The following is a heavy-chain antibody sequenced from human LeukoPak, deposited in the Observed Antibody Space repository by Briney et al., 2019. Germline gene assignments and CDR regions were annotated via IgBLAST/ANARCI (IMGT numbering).Heavy chain of an antibody. CDR2: IYYSGST. CDR1: GGSISNKY. Sequence: PSETLSLTCTVSGGSISNKYWSWIRQPPGKGLEWIGYIYYSGSTNYNPSLKSRVTILVDTSKNQFSLKLSSVTAADTAVYYCARHYSSGYYYVGYWGQGTLVTVSS. J-gene: IGHJ4*02. CDR3: ARHYSSGYYYVGY. V-gene: IGHV4-59*08. D-gene: IGHD3-22*01.